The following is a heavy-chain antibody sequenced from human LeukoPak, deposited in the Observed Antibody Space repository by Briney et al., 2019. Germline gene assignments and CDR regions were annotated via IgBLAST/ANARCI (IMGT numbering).Heavy chain of an antibody. CDR3: ARAGWFGRVYGPLDY. CDR2: INHSGSS. CDR1: GFTVSSNY. D-gene: IGHD3-10*01. Sequence: PGGSLRLSCAASGFTVSSNYMSWVRQAPGKGLEWIGEINHSGSSNYNPSLKSRVTISVDMSKNQFSLKLNFVTAADTAVYYCARAGWFGRVYGPLDYWGQGNLVTVSS. V-gene: IGHV4-34*01. J-gene: IGHJ4*02.